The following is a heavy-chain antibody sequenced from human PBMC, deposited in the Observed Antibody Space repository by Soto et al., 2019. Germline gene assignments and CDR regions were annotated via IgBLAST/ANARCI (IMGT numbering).Heavy chain of an antibody. Sequence: ESLKISCQGSGYSFTSYWISWVRQMPGKRLEWMGRIDPSDSYINYSPSFQGHVTISADESISTAYLQWSSQKASDTAMYYCARERNTALTHHYYFGMDVWGQGTTVTVSS. J-gene: IGHJ6*02. D-gene: IGHD5-18*01. V-gene: IGHV5-10-1*01. CDR2: IDPSDSYI. CDR1: GYSFTSYW. CDR3: ARERNTALTHHYYFGMDV.